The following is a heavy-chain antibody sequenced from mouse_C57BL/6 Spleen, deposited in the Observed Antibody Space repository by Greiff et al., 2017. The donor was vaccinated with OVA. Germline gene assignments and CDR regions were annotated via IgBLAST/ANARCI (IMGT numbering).Heavy chain of an antibody. CDR1: GYAFSSYW. CDR2: IYPGDGDT. V-gene: IGHV1-80*01. D-gene: IGHD2-1*01. CDR3: ARYDNCLYYFDY. Sequence: QVQLQQSGAELVKPGASVKISCKASGYAFSSYWMNWVKQRPGQGLEWIGQIYPGDGDTNYNGKFKGKATLTADKSSSTAYMQLSSLTSEDSAVYFCARYDNCLYYFDYWGQGTTLTVSS. J-gene: IGHJ2*01.